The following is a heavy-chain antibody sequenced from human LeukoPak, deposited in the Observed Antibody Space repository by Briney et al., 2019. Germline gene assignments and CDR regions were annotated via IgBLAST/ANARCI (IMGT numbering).Heavy chain of an antibody. J-gene: IGHJ4*02. Sequence: SETLSLTCIVSGGSISSHYWSWVRQPPGQGLEWIGYIYYSGSTNYNPSLKSRLTISVDTSKNQFSLKLNSVTAADTAVYYCARVYCNVGSCYEDYWGQGTLVTVSS. V-gene: IGHV4-59*11. CDR2: IYYSGST. D-gene: IGHD2-15*01. CDR3: ARVYCNVGSCYEDY. CDR1: GGSISSHY.